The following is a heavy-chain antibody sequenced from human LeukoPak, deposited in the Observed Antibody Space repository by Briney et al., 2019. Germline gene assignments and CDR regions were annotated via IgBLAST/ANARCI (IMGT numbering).Heavy chain of an antibody. V-gene: IGHV4-59*01. Sequence: SETLSLTCTVSGGSFSIYYWSWIRQPAGKGLEWIGYIYYSGRTNYNPSLKSRVTISVDTSKNQFSLTLSSVTAADTAVYYCARGQKYRNGYTVTELGSGYFDYWGQGTLVTVSS. J-gene: IGHJ4*02. D-gene: IGHD5-18*01. CDR3: ARGQKYRNGYTVTELGSGYFDY. CDR1: GGSFSIYY. CDR2: IYYSGRT.